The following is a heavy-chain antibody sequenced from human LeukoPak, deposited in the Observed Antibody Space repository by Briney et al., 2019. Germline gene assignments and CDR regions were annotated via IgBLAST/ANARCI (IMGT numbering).Heavy chain of an antibody. CDR2: ISYDGSNK. CDR3: ARGSMIVVVTNHDY. J-gene: IGHJ4*02. Sequence: PGGSLRLSCAASGFTFSSYGMHWVHQAPGKGLEWVAVISYDGSNKYYADSVKGRFTISRDNSKNTLYLQMNSLRAEDTAVYYCARGSMIVVVTNHDYWGQGTLVTVSS. CDR1: GFTFSSYG. V-gene: IGHV3-30*03. D-gene: IGHD3-22*01.